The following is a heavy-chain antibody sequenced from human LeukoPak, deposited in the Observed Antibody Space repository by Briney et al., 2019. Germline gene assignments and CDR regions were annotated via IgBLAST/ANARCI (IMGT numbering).Heavy chain of an antibody. CDR3: ARGGTIVVVPADLMFDP. Sequence: ASVKVSCKASGYTFAGYYMHWVRQAPGQGLEWMGWINPNSGGTNYAQKFQGRVTMTRDTSISIAYMELSRLRSDDTAVYYCARGGTIVVVPADLMFDPWGQGTLVTVSS. V-gene: IGHV1-2*02. J-gene: IGHJ5*02. CDR2: INPNSGGT. CDR1: GYTFAGYY. D-gene: IGHD2-2*01.